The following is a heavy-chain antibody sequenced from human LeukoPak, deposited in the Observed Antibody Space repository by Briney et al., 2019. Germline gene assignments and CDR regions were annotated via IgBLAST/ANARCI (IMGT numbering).Heavy chain of an antibody. D-gene: IGHD3-10*01. CDR1: GYTFTSYG. J-gene: IGHJ4*02. CDR3: ARDSTYYYGSGSSD. V-gene: IGHV1-18*01. CDR2: ISAYNGNT. Sequence: ASVKVSCTASGYTFTSYGISWVRQAPGQGLEWMGWISAYNGNTNYAQKLKGRVTMTTDTSTSTAYMELRSLRSDDTAVYYCARDSTYYYGSGSSDWGQGTLVTVSS.